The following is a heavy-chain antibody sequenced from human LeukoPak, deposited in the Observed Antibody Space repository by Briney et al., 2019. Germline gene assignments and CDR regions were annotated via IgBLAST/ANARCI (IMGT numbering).Heavy chain of an antibody. J-gene: IGHJ4*02. CDR1: GYTFTGYY. Sequence: GASVKVSCKASGYTFTGYYMHWVRQAPGQGLEWRGWINPNSGGTNYAQKFQGRVTMTRDTSISTAYMELSRLRSDGTAVYYCARASQLRFLEWLFDYWGQGTLVTVSS. CDR2: INPNSGGT. V-gene: IGHV1-2*02. D-gene: IGHD3-3*01. CDR3: ARASQLRFLEWLFDY.